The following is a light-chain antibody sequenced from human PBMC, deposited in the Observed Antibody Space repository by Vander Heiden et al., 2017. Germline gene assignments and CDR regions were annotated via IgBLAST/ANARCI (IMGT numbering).Light chain of an antibody. CDR1: SSNIGKNY. J-gene: IGLJ2*01. CDR3: ATWDSSLSGVV. V-gene: IGLV1-51*02. CDR2: END. Sequence: QSVLTPSPSVSAAPGQKVTISCSGSSSNIGKNYVSWYQQVPGKAPKLLIYENDKRRSGNFDRFSASKSGTSATLDIAGLQTGDEANYYCATWDSSLSGVVFGGGTKVTVL.